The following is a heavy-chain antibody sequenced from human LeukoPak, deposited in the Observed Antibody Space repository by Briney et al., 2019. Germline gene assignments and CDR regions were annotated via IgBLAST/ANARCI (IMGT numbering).Heavy chain of an antibody. CDR3: ARDSSEYYYY. CDR1: GGSISSYY. CDR2: IYYSGST. V-gene: IGHV4-59*12. Sequence: PSETLSLTCTVSGGSISSYYWSWIRQPPGKGLEWIGYIYYSGSTNYNPSLKSRVTISVDTSKNQFSLKLNSVTAADTAVYYCARDSSEYYYYWGQGTLVTVSS. D-gene: IGHD3-22*01. J-gene: IGHJ4*02.